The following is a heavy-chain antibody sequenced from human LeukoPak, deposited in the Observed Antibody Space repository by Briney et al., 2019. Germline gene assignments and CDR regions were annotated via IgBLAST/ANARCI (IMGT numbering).Heavy chain of an antibody. J-gene: IGHJ4*02. D-gene: IGHD4-23*01. Sequence: ASVNVSCMASGGTFNGIVISWVRQAPGQGLEGMGRITPFLGIANYAQKFQGRVTSSADTSTSTAYMELSSLRSEDTAVYYCAKVPHYGGNSPYFDSWGQGTLVTVSS. CDR2: ITPFLGIA. CDR1: GGTFNGIV. V-gene: IGHV1-69*04. CDR3: AKVPHYGGNSPYFDS.